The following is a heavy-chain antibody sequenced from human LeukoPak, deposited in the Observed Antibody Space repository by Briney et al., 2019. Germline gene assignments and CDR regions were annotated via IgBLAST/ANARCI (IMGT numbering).Heavy chain of an antibody. CDR2: IIPIFGTA. CDR1: GGTFISYA. J-gene: IGHJ4*02. D-gene: IGHD2-15*01. V-gene: IGHV1-69*01. Sequence: GSPVKVSCKASGGTFISYAISWVRQAPGQGLEWMGGIIPIFGTANYAQKFQGRVTITADESTSTAYMEMSSLRSEDTAVYYCAREGALGYCSGGSCYYFDYWGQGTLVTVSS. CDR3: AREGALGYCSGGSCYYFDY.